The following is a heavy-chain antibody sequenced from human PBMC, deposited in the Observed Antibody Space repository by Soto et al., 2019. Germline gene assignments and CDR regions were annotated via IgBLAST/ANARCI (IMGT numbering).Heavy chain of an antibody. V-gene: IGHV3-23*01. D-gene: IGHD3-3*01. CDR3: AKNPYYDFWSGSGRNYYYMDV. CDR2: ISGSGGTT. J-gene: IGHJ6*03. Sequence: PGGSLRLSCAASAFTFSSYAMNWVRQAPGKGLEWVSGISGSGGTTYYADSVKGRFTISRDNSKNTLYLQMNSLRGEDTAVYYCAKNPYYDFWSGSGRNYYYMDVWGKGTTVTVSS. CDR1: AFTFSSYA.